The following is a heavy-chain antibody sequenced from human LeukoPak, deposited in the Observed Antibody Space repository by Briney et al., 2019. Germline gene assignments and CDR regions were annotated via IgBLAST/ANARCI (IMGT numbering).Heavy chain of an antibody. Sequence: GSSVKVSCKASGGTFSSYAISWVRQAPGQGLEWMGRIIPILGIANYAQKFQGRVTITADKSTSTAYVELSSLRSEDTAVYYCARELTTGGEYAFDIWGQGTMVTVSS. D-gene: IGHD3-16*01. CDR2: IIPILGIA. CDR3: ARELTTGGEYAFDI. J-gene: IGHJ3*02. V-gene: IGHV1-69*04. CDR1: GGTFSSYA.